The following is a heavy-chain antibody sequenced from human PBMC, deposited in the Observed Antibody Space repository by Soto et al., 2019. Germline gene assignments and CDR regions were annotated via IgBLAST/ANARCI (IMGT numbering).Heavy chain of an antibody. CDR1: GGFTSTNNW. V-gene: IGHV4-4*02. J-gene: IGHJ4*02. Sequence: QLQLQESGPGLVRPSGTLSLTCAVSGGFTSTNNWWSWVRQPPGKGLEWIGDAYHSGSIEYNPSLKSRVSISVDKSKNQISLKLTSATAADTTVYYCARSPPSSYYGGSGTFDYWGQGTLVTVSS. D-gene: IGHD3-10*01. CDR2: AYHSGSI. CDR3: ARSPPSSYYGGSGTFDY.